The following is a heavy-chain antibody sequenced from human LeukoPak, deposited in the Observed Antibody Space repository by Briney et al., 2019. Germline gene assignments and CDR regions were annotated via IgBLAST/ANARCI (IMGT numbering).Heavy chain of an antibody. J-gene: IGHJ4*02. CDR1: GFTFSSYA. V-gene: IGHV3-23*01. Sequence: GGSLRLSCAASGFTFSSYAMSWVRQAPGKGLEWVSAISGSGGSTYYADSVKGRFTIYRDNSKNTLYLQMNSLRAEDTAVYYCAKDEAITMIVVVNSFDYWGQGTLVTVSS. D-gene: IGHD3-22*01. CDR2: ISGSGGST. CDR3: AKDEAITMIVVVNSFDY.